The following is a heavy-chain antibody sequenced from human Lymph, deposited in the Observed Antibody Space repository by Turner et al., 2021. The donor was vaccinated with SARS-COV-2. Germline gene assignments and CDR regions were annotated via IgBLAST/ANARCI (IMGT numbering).Heavy chain of an antibody. Sequence: QVQLVESGGGVVQPGTSLRLYCAASGIKFSNYGMHWVRQAPGRGLEWVALISYDGSKKFYADSVKGRFTISRDKSKNTLYLQMNSLRTEDTAVYYCAKGGLFTMEPRGGFDPWGQGTLVTVSS. D-gene: IGHD3-10*01. J-gene: IGHJ5*02. CDR1: GIKFSNYG. CDR2: ISYDGSKK. CDR3: AKGGLFTMEPRGGFDP. V-gene: IGHV3-30*18.